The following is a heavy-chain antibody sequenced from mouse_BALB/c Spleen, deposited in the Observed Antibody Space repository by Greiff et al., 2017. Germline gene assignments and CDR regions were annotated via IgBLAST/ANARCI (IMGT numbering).Heavy chain of an antibody. CDR1: GYTFSSYW. V-gene: IGHV1-9*01. CDR2: ILPGSGST. CDR3: ARGGLRRAMDY. D-gene: IGHD2-4*01. J-gene: IGHJ4*01. Sequence: VQLQQSGAELMKPGASVKISCKATGYTFSSYWIEWVKQRPGHGLEWIGEILPGSGSTNYNEKFKGKATFTADTSSNTAYMQLSSLTSEDSAVYYYARGGLRRAMDYWGQGTSVTVSS.